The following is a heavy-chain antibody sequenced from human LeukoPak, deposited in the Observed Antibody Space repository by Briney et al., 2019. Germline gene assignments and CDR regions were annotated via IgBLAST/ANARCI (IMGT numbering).Heavy chain of an antibody. CDR1: GFTFAEYG. CDR2: ISRNGGSS. V-gene: IGHV3-20*04. CDR3: VRSITMFQH. D-gene: IGHD3-10*01. Sequence: GGSLRLSCAASGFTFAEYGMTWVRQAPGKGLEWVSGISRNGGSSGYADSVKGRFTISRDNVKNYLFLQMNSLRAEDTAFYYCVRSITMFQHWGQGTLVTVSS. J-gene: IGHJ1*01.